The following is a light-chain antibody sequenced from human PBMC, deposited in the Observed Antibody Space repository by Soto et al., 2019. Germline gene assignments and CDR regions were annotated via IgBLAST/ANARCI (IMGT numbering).Light chain of an antibody. CDR3: QQYNNWPAIT. V-gene: IGKV3D-15*01. J-gene: IGKJ5*01. Sequence: EIVMTQSPATLSVSPGERATLSCRGSQSLSSNLAWYQQKPGQAPRLFIYGASTRATGIPARFSGSGSGTEFTLTISSLQSEDFAVYYCQQYNNWPAITFGQGTRLEIK. CDR2: GAS. CDR1: QSLSSN.